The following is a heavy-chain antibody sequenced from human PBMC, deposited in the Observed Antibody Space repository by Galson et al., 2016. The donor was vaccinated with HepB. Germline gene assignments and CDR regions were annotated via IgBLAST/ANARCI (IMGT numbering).Heavy chain of an antibody. CDR3: ARHYYGDDYGGGWFDP. J-gene: IGHJ5*02. CDR2: IYYNGGT. Sequence: SETLSLTCTVSGGSITSDNYYWGWIRQPPGKGLEWIGSIYYNGGTYDNPSLKSRVTMSVDTSKKQFSLKLTSVTAADTAVYYCARHYYGDDYGGGWFDPWGPGTLVTVSS. D-gene: IGHD4-17*01. CDR1: GGSITSDNYY. V-gene: IGHV4-39*01.